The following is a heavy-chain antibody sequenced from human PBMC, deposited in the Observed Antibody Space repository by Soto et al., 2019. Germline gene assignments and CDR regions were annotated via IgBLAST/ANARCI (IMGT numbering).Heavy chain of an antibody. J-gene: IGHJ6*02. D-gene: IGHD6-13*01. CDR1: GYTFTGYY. Sequence: AASVKVSCKASGYTFTGYYMHWVRQAPGQGLEWMGWINPNSGGTNYAQKFQGRVTMTRDTSISTAYMELSRLRSDDTAVYYCARDSAGGSSSRGWVYYYYGMDVWGQGTAVTVSS. V-gene: IGHV1-2*02. CDR3: ARDSAGGSSSRGWVYYYYGMDV. CDR2: INPNSGGT.